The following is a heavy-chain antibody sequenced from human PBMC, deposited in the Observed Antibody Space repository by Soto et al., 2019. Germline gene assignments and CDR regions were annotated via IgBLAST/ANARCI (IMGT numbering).Heavy chain of an antibody. V-gene: IGHV4-4*08. J-gene: IGHJ4*02. CDR3: ARRADYYCYFEN. CDR2: IYSSGST. D-gene: IGHD3-10*01. Sequence: QVQLQESGPGLVKPSETLSLTCSVAGGSINRSFWSWLRQSPGKGLEWIGYIYSSGSTSYNPSLKSRVTMSVDASNNPFYLNLRSVTAADTAVYYCARRADYYCYFENWGQGTLVTVSA. CDR1: GGSINRSF.